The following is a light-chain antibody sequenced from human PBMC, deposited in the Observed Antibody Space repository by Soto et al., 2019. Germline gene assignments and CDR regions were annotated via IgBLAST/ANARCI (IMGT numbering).Light chain of an antibody. CDR1: SGHSSYA. J-gene: IGLJ3*02. V-gene: IGLV4-69*01. Sequence: QLVLTQSPSASASLGASVKFTCTLSSGHSSYAIAWHQQQPEKGPRYLMKVNSDGSHSKGDGIPDRFSGSSSGAERYLNISSLQSEDEADYYCQTWGTGIMVFGGGTKLTVL. CDR2: VNSDGSH. CDR3: QTWGTGIMV.